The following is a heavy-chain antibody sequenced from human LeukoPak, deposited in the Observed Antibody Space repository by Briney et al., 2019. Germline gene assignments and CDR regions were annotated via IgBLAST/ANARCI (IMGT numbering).Heavy chain of an antibody. CDR2: IYYSGST. D-gene: IGHD2-2*01. J-gene: IGHJ4*02. CDR1: GGSISSYY. CDR3: ARDLGVVPAAD. V-gene: IGHV4-59*01. Sequence: SETLSLTCTVSGGSISSYYWSWIRQPPGKGLEWIGYIYYSGSTKYNPSLKSRVTISVDTSKNQFSLKLSSVTAADTAVYYCARDLGVVPAADWGQGTLVTVSS.